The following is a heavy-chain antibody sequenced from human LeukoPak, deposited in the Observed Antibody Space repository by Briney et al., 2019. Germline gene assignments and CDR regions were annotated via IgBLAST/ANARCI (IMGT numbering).Heavy chain of an antibody. Sequence: SETLSLTCTVSGGSISSSSFYWGWIRQPPGKGLEWIGTIFYSGGTYYNPSLESRVAVSVDTSKNQFSLKLSSVTAADTAVYYCAKTISLAQWELRRDPFDYWGQGTLVTVSS. V-gene: IGHV4-39*01. CDR1: GGSISSSSFY. CDR3: AKTISLAQWELRRDPFDY. D-gene: IGHD1-26*01. J-gene: IGHJ4*02. CDR2: IFYSGGT.